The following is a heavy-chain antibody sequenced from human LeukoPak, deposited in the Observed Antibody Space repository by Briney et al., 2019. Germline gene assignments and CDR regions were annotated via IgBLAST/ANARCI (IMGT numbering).Heavy chain of an antibody. J-gene: IGHJ4*02. CDR2: INSDGGST. V-gene: IGHV3-74*01. D-gene: IGHD6-13*01. CDR3: ASSPGIAGV. CDR1: GFTFSSYW. Sequence: GGSLRLSCAASGFTFSSYWMHWGRQAPGKGLLWVSRINSDGGSTIYADSVKGPFNISRDNAKNTLYLQITSLRAEDTAVYYCASSPGIAGVWGQGTMVTVSS.